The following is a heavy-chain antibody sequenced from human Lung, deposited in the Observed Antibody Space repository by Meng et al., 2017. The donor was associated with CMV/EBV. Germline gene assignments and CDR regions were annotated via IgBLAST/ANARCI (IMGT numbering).Heavy chain of an antibody. Sequence: SXKISXVASGFSFSTYAVHWVRQAPDKGLEWVAVISFDGTNKYYGDSVKGRFTVSRDNSQNTLYLQMNSLRTEDTAMYYCARGSKIYFGSEWYGPFGRHFYGLGVWGQGTTVXVSS. CDR2: ISFDGTNK. D-gene: IGHD3-3*01. CDR1: GFSFSTYA. J-gene: IGHJ6*02. CDR3: ARGSKIYFGSEWYGPFGRHFYGLGV. V-gene: IGHV3-30*01.